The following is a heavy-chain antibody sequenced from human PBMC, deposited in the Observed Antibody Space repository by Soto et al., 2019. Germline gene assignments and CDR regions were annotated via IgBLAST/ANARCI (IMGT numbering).Heavy chain of an antibody. CDR2: ISGSGGST. CDR1: GFTFSSYA. V-gene: IGHV3-23*01. Sequence: PGGSLRLSCAASGFTFSSYAMSWVRQAPGKGLEWVSAISGSGGSTYYADSVKGRFTISRDNSKNTLYLQMNSLRAEDTAVYYCAKDIDGRQLVPWCYYGMDVWGQGTTVTVSS. CDR3: AKDIDGRQLVPWCYYGMDV. D-gene: IGHD6-6*01. J-gene: IGHJ6*02.